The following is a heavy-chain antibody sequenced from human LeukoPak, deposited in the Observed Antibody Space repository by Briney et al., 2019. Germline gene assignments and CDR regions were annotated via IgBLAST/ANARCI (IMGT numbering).Heavy chain of an antibody. CDR3: AKLYSSSCNSFFPY. Sequence: GGSLRLSCAASGFTFSDAWVSWVRQAPGKGLEWVSAISGSGGSTYYADSVKGRFTISRDNSKNTLYLQMNSLRAEDTAVYYCAKLYSSSCNSFFPYWGQGTLVTVSS. V-gene: IGHV3-23*01. J-gene: IGHJ4*02. CDR1: GFTFSDAW. CDR2: ISGSGGST. D-gene: IGHD6-13*01.